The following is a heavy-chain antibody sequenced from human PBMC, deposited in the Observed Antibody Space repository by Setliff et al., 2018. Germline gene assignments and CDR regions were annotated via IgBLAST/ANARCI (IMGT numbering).Heavy chain of an antibody. D-gene: IGHD3-3*01. CDR1: GFSFSSYA. CDR2: IIGSGIST. Sequence: PGGSLRLSCAASGFSFSSYAMNWVRQAPGKGLEWVSTIIGSGISTYYADSVQGRVTISRDNHKNTLHLQMNSLRVEDTAIYYCAKSPHDFWSGRVFFDYWGQGMLVTVSS. J-gene: IGHJ4*01. V-gene: IGHV3-23*01. CDR3: AKSPHDFWSGRVFFDY.